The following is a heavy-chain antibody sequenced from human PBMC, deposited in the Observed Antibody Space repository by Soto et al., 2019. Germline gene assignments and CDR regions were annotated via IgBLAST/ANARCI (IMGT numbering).Heavy chain of an antibody. CDR3: ARGKRGSSWYRGEEKYYYYGMDV. D-gene: IGHD6-13*01. CDR2: IHHSGST. V-gene: IGHV4-34*01. J-gene: IGHJ6*02. Sequence: PSETLSLTCTAYGESFNGYYWSWIRQPPGKGLECIGEIHHSGSTNYNPSLKSRVTFSIDTSKRQFSVKVRSVTAADTAVYYCARGKRGSSWYRGEEKYYYYGMDVWGQGTPVT. CDR1: GESFNGYY.